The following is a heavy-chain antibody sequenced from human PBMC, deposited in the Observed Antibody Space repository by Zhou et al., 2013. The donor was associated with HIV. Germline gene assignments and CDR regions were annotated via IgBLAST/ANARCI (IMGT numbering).Heavy chain of an antibody. D-gene: IGHD3-16*02. CDR3: ARDQGGAFGGVIVTEADAFDI. Sequence: QVQLVQSGAEVKKSGASVKVSCKASGYIFSAFNIHWVRQAPGQGLEWMGWINPNTGGTSYAQKFQGRVTMTRDTSITTAYMELSRLKFDDTAVYYCARDQGGAFGGVIVTEADAFDIWGQGTMVSVS. CDR2: INPNTGGT. V-gene: IGHV1-2*02. J-gene: IGHJ3*02. CDR1: GYIFSAFN.